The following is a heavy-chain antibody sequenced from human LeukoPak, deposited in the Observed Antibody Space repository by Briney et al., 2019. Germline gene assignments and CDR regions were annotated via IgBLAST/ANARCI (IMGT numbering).Heavy chain of an antibody. CDR2: ISSSSSYI. D-gene: IGHD6-19*01. CDR3: ARQPPRYSSGWYDAFDI. CDR1: GFTFSSYS. V-gene: IGHV3-21*01. J-gene: IGHJ3*02. Sequence: GGSLRLSCAASGFTFSSYSMNWVRQALGKGLERVSSISSSSSYIYYADSVKGRFTISRDNAKNSLYPQMNSLRAEDTAVYYCARQPPRYSSGWYDAFDIWGQGTMVTVSS.